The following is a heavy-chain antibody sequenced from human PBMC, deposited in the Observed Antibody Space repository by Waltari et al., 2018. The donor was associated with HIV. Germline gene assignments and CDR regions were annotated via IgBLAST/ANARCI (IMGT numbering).Heavy chain of an antibody. CDR2: INTGNGNT. CDR3: HGEQWVFHGADY. D-gene: IGHD1-26*01. V-gene: IGHV1-3*04. Sequence: QVQLVQSGAEVKKPGASVKVSCKASGYTFTSYALHWVRQAPGQRLEWMGWINTGNGNTKYSQKFQGRVTITRDTSASTAYMELSSVTAADTAMYYCHGEQWVFHGADYWGQGALVTVAS. CDR1: GYTFTSYA. J-gene: IGHJ4*02.